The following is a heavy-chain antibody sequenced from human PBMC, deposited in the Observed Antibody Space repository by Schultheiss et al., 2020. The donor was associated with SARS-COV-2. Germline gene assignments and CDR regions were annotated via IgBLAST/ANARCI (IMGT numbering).Heavy chain of an antibody. CDR2: INPNSGGT. CDR3: AAGDSGGYFHH. J-gene: IGHJ1*01. Sequence: ASVKVSCKASGYSFTGYFMHWVRQAPGQGLEWMGWINPNSGGTNYAQKFQGWVTMTRDMSTVTAYMELSSLRSEDTAVYYCAAGDSGGYFHHWGQGTLVTVSS. D-gene: IGHD2-21*02. CDR1: GYSFTGYF. V-gene: IGHV1-2*04.